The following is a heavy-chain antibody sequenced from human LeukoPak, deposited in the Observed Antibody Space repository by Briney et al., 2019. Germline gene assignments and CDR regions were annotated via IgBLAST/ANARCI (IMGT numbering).Heavy chain of an antibody. D-gene: IGHD6-13*01. CDR3: ARGPLIAAAGTW. CDR1: GFTFSSYW. J-gene: IGHJ4*02. V-gene: IGHV3-7*03. Sequence: GGSLRLSCAASGFTFSSYWMSWVRQAPGEGLEWVAKINQDGTEKAYVDSVRGRFTISRDNAKNSLFLQMNGLRAEDTAVYYCARGPLIAAAGTWWGQGTLVTVSS. CDR2: INQDGTEK.